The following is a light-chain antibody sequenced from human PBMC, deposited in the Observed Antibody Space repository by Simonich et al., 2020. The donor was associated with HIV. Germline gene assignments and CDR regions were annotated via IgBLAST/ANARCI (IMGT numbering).Light chain of an antibody. V-gene: IGKV1-5*03. CDR3: QQYNSYSKT. Sequence: DIQLTQSPSTLSASVGDRVNITCRPSQSISRWLAWSQQKPGKAPKLLIYKTSSLESGVPSRFSGSGSGTEFTLTISSLQPDDSATYYCQQYNSYSKTFGQGTKVEIK. CDR2: KTS. CDR1: QSISRW. J-gene: IGKJ1*01.